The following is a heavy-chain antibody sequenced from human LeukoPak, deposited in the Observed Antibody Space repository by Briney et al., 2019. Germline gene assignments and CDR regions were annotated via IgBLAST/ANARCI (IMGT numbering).Heavy chain of an antibody. CDR3: ARDRAAAGGYYYYGMDV. CDR1: GYTFTGYY. Sequence: GASVKVSCKASGYTFTGYYMHWVRQAPGQGLEWMGWINPNSGGTNYAQKFQGWVTMTRDTSISTAYMELSRLRSDDTAVYYCARDRAAAGGYYYYGMDVWGQGTMVTVSS. D-gene: IGHD6-13*01. J-gene: IGHJ6*02. V-gene: IGHV1-2*04. CDR2: INPNSGGT.